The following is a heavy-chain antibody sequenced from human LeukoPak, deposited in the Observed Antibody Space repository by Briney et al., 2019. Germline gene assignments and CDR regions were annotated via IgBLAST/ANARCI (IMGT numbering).Heavy chain of an antibody. Sequence: SETLSLTCAVYGGSLSGYYWSWIRQPPGKGLEWIGEINHSGSTNYNPSLKSRVTISVDTSKNQFSLKLSSVTAADTAVYYCARVAAAGTVVDYWGQGTLVTISS. CDR2: INHSGST. D-gene: IGHD6-13*01. V-gene: IGHV4-34*01. CDR1: GGSLSGYY. J-gene: IGHJ4*02. CDR3: ARVAAAGTVVDY.